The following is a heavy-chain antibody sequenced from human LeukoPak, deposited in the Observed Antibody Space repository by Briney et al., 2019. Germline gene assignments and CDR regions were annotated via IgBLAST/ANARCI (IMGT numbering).Heavy chain of an antibody. D-gene: IGHD5/OR15-5a*01. CDR2: IYNAGIT. CDR1: GGSISSSSYY. Sequence: SETLSLTCTVSGGSISSSSYYWGWIRQPPGKGLDWIGSIYNAGITYYNPSLKSRVTISVDTSKNQFSLKLSSVTAADTAVYYCARLGILRDYYYYGMDVWGQGTTVTVSS. V-gene: IGHV4-39*01. J-gene: IGHJ6*02. CDR3: ARLGILRDYYYYGMDV.